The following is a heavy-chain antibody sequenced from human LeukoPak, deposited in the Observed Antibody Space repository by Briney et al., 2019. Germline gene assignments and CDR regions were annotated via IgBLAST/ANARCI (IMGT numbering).Heavy chain of an antibody. Sequence: GESLQISCKGSGXXXXXYWIXXXXXXHXXXLXWMXIIYHGDSQTXXXPSFQGQVTISADKSISTAYLQWRSLKASDTAMYYCARRFSSSWYWFDPWGQGTLVTVSS. CDR3: ARRFSSSWYWFDP. CDR1: GXXXXXYW. D-gene: IGHD6-13*01. J-gene: IGHJ5*02. CDR2: IYHGDSQT. V-gene: IGHV5-51*01.